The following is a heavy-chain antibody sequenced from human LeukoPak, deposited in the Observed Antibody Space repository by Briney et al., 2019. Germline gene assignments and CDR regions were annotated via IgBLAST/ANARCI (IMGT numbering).Heavy chain of an antibody. CDR2: ISYDGSNK. J-gene: IGHJ2*01. Sequence: GGSLRLSCAASGFTFSSYGMHWVRQAPGKGLEWVAVISYDGSNKYYADSVKGRFTISRDNSKNTLYLQMNSLRAGDTAVYYCARLRTSSSWHNWYFDLWGRGTLVTVSS. CDR3: ARLRTSSSWHNWYFDL. V-gene: IGHV3-30*03. D-gene: IGHD6-13*01. CDR1: GFTFSSYG.